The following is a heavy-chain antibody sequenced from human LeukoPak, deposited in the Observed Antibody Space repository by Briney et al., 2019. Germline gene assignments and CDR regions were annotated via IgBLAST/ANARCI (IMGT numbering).Heavy chain of an antibody. Sequence: GGSLRLSCAASGFTFSDYYMSWIRQAPGKGLEWVSYISGSGSSIYYADSVKGRFTISRDNAKNSLYLQMNSLRAEDTAVYYCARVNYCSSTSCYGDNWFDPWAREPWSPSPQ. J-gene: IGHJ5*02. V-gene: IGHV3-11*01. CDR1: GFTFSDYY. CDR2: ISGSGSSI. CDR3: ARVNYCSSTSCYGDNWFDP. D-gene: IGHD2-2*01.